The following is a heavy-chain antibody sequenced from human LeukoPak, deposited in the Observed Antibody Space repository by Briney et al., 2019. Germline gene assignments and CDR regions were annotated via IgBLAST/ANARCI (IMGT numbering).Heavy chain of an antibody. CDR2: THYRAKWYY. D-gene: IGHD2-15*01. J-gene: IGHJ6*03. Sequence: SQTLSLTCAISGDNVSANTAAWNWIRQSPSRGLEWLGRTHYRAKWYYDYAVSVKSRININPDTSKNQISLHLNSVTPDDTAVYYRARGYCSVGICRYYMDVWGKGTTVTVSS. CDR3: ARGYCSVGICRYYMDV. V-gene: IGHV6-1*01. CDR1: GDNVSANTAA.